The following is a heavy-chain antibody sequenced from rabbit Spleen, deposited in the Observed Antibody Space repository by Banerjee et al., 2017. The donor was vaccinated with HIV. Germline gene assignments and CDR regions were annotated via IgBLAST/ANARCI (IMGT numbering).Heavy chain of an antibody. CDR2: IAGSSGGFT. CDR1: GFSFSSSDY. D-gene: IGHD1-1*01. CDR3: ARDLDGVIGWNFGW. J-gene: IGHJ4*01. Sequence: QSLEESGGDLVKPGASLTLTCTASGFSFSSSDYMCWVRQAPGKGLEWIACIAGSSGGFTYSATWAKGRFTCSKTSSTTVTLQMTSLTVADTATYFCARDLDGVIGWNFGWWGQGTLVTVS. V-gene: IGHV1S40*01.